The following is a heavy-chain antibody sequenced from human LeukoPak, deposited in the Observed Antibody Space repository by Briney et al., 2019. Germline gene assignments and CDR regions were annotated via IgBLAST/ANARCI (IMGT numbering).Heavy chain of an antibody. CDR1: GFTFDDYA. CDR2: IYTGGST. Sequence: GGSLRLSCAASGFTFDDYAMHWVRQGPGKGLEWVSVIYTGGSTYYADSVKGRFTISRDNSQNTLYLQMNSLRAEDTAVYYCARDRYYYGMDVWGQGTTVTVSS. CDR3: ARDRYYYGMDV. J-gene: IGHJ6*02. V-gene: IGHV3-53*01.